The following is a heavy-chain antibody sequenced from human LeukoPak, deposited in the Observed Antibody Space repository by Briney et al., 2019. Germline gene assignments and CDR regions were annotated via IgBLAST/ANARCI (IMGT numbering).Heavy chain of an antibody. D-gene: IGHD2-15*01. CDR2: INPNSGGT. V-gene: IGHV1-2*02. Sequence: ASVKVSCKASGYTFTGYYMHWVRQAPGQGLEWMGWINPNSGGTNYAQKFRGRVTMTRDTSISTAYMELSRLRSDDTAVYYCARDQGGEIVVVVAAYNWFDPWGQGTLVTVSS. CDR3: ARDQGGEIVVVVAAYNWFDP. J-gene: IGHJ5*02. CDR1: GYTFTGYY.